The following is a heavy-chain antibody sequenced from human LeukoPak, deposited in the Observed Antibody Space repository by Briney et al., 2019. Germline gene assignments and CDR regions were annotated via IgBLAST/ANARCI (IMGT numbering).Heavy chain of an antibody. J-gene: IGHJ4*02. V-gene: IGHV4-30-2*01. Sequence: SETLSLTCTVSGGSISSGGYYWSWIRQPPGKGLEWIGYIYHSGSTYYNPSLKSRVTISVDRSKNQFSLKLSSVTAADTAVYYCARELIVGASGGFDYWGQGTLVTVSS. CDR2: IYHSGST. CDR3: ARELIVGASGGFDY. CDR1: GGSISSGGYY. D-gene: IGHD1-26*01.